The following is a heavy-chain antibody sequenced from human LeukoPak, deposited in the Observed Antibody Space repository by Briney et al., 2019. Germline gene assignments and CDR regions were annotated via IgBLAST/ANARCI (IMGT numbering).Heavy chain of an antibody. Sequence: GGSLRLSCAASGFTFGTYGMHWVRQAPGKGLEWVAVIWYDETNIYYADSVKGRFTISRDNSKNTLFLQMNSLRAEDTAVYHCARDRYYYDSSDYSPYFDYWGQGTLVTVSS. D-gene: IGHD3-22*01. CDR3: ARDRYYYDSSDYSPYFDY. CDR1: GFTFGTYG. J-gene: IGHJ4*02. CDR2: IWYDETNI. V-gene: IGHV3-33*01.